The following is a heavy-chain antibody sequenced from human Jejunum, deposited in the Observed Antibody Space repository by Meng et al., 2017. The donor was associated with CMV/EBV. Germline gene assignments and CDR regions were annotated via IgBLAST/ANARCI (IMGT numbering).Heavy chain of an antibody. V-gene: IGHV1-8*01. CDR2: MNPNNGNT. Sequence: NWVRQAPGQGLEWMGWMNPNNGNTGYAQKFQGRFTMTWNTSISTAYMELSSLRSEDTAIYYCASHQQFCSGGSCYSLGYYYGMDVRGQGTTVTVSS. D-gene: IGHD2-15*01. J-gene: IGHJ6*02. CDR3: ASHQQFCSGGSCYSLGYYYGMDV.